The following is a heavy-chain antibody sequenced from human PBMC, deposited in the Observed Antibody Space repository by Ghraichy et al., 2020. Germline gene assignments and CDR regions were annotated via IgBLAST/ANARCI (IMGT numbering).Heavy chain of an antibody. J-gene: IGHJ6*02. V-gene: IGHV4-34*01. CDR2: INQSGRT. D-gene: IGHD6-13*01. CDR1: DGSVRGYY. Sequence: SETLSLTCAVYDGSVRGYYWSWIRQPPGKGLEWIGEINQSGRTNYIPSLKSRVTISIDTSNSQFSLKLRSVTAADSAIYYCARLSVAAAAAQAYYFSAMDVWGQGTSVTVSS. CDR3: ARLSVAAAAAQAYYFSAMDV.